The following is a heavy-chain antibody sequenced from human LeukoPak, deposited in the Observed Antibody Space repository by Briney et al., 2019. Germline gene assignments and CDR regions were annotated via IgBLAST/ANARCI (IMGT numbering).Heavy chain of an antibody. D-gene: IGHD3-22*01. J-gene: IGHJ4*02. CDR3: AREKYSHSSGYYFRPVDY. V-gene: IGHV4-61*02. Sequence: TLSLTCTVSGGSISSGSYYWSWIRQPAGKGLEWIGRIYTSGSTNYNPSLKSRVTISVDTSKNQFSLKLSSVTAADTAVYYCAREKYSHSSGYYFRPVDYWGQGTLVTVSS. CDR2: IYTSGST. CDR1: GGSISSGSYY.